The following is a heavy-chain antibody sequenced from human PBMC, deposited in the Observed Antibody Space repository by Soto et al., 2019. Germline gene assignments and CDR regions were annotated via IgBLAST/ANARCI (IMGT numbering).Heavy chain of an antibody. J-gene: IGHJ6*04. CDR1: GFTFSSYG. CDR2: IWYDGSNK. V-gene: IGHV3-33*01. Sequence: GGSLRLSCAASGFTFSSYGMHWVRQAPGKGLEWVAVIWYDGSNKYYADSVKGRFTISRDNSKNTLYLQMNSLRAEDTAVYYCARVNVVVPAAMGGLDVWGKGTTVTVPS. D-gene: IGHD2-2*01. CDR3: ARVNVVVPAAMGGLDV.